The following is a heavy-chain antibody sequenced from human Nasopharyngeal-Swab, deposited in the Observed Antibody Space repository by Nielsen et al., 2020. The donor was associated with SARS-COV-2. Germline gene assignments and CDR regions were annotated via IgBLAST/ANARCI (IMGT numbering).Heavy chain of an antibody. J-gene: IGHJ3*02. CDR3: ARDWEQQHDAFDI. Sequence: APPHASCKPPGYTLTRYHTHRPRPAPGQGLEWMGRINPNSGGTNYAQKFQGRVTMTRDTSISTAYMELSRLRSDDTAVYYCARDWEQQHDAFDIWGQGTMVTVSS. D-gene: IGHD6-13*01. CDR2: INPNSGGT. V-gene: IGHV1-2*06. CDR1: GYTLTRYH.